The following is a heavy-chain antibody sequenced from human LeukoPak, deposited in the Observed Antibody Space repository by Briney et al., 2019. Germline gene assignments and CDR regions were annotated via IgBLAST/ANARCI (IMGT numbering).Heavy chain of an antibody. V-gene: IGHV1-2*02. J-gene: IGHJ4*02. Sequence: ASVKVSCKASVYTFTGYYMHWVRQAPGQGLEWMGWINPNSGGTNYAQKFQGRVTMTRDTSISTAYMELSRLRSDDTAVYYCARDGGSSSWYALDYWGQGTLVTVSS. CDR3: ARDGGSSSWYALDY. CDR1: VYTFTGYY. D-gene: IGHD6-13*01. CDR2: INPNSGGT.